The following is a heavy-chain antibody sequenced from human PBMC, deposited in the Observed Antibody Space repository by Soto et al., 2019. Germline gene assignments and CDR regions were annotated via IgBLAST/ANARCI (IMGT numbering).Heavy chain of an antibody. J-gene: IGHJ6*02. Sequence: QVRLVQSGAEVKKPGSSVKISCKVSGGTFRSYSISWVRQAPGQGLEWMGGIVPIFDVTNYAQKFQDRVVISADASTSTAYMELNTLGSAASAVYYCARPDEGGYSSNHHYSYALDIWGQGTTVTV. D-gene: IGHD3-22*01. CDR3: ARPDEGGYSSNHHYSYALDI. CDR1: GGTFRSYS. V-gene: IGHV1-69*01. CDR2: IVPIFDVT.